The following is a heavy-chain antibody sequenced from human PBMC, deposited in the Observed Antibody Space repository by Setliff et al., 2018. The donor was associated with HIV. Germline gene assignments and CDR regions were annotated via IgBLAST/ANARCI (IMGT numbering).Heavy chain of an antibody. D-gene: IGHD6-13*01. Sequence: PGGSLRLSCAASGFIFSSYAMHWVRQAPGKGLEWVAVMSYDGNNKYYAGSVKGRFTISGDKSKNTLFLEMSSLRPEDTALYYCARDCRVGWVFTYGMDVWGQGTLVTVSS. CDR2: MSYDGNNK. V-gene: IGHV3-30*15. CDR1: GFIFSSYA. CDR3: ARDCRVGWVFTYGMDV. J-gene: IGHJ6*02.